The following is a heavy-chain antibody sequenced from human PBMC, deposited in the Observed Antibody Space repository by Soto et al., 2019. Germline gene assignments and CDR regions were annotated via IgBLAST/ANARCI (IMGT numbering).Heavy chain of an antibody. CDR1: GFTFSSYA. J-gene: IGHJ5*02. V-gene: IGHV3-23*01. Sequence: GGSLRLSCAASGFTFSSYAMSWVRQAPGKGLEWVSAISGSGGSTYYADSVKGRFTISRDNSKNTLYLQMNSLRAEDTAVYYCAKDPTPGRDYYGSGSYYLPHWFDPWGQGTLVTVSS. CDR3: AKDPTPGRDYYGSGSYYLPHWFDP. D-gene: IGHD3-10*01. CDR2: ISGSGGST.